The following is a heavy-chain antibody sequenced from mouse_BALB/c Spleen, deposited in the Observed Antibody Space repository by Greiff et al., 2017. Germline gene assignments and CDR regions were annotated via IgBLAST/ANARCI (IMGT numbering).Heavy chain of an antibody. CDR2: ILPGSGST. CDR3: ARRDYYVSSYGAWFAY. J-gene: IGHJ3*01. V-gene: IGHV1-9*01. D-gene: IGHD1-1*01. Sequence: QVQLQQSGAELMKPGASVKISCKATGYTFSSYWIEWVKQRPGHGLEWIGEILPGSGSTNYNEKFKGKATFTADTSSNTAYMQLSSLTSEDSAVYYCARRDYYVSSYGAWFAYWGQGTLVTVSA. CDR1: GYTFSSYW.